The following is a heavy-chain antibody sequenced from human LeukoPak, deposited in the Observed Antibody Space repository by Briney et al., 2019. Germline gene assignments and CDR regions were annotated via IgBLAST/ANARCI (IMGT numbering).Heavy chain of an antibody. D-gene: IGHD5-18*01. CDR2: TSHNEGNR. J-gene: IGHJ4*02. V-gene: IGHV3-30*19. Sequence: GGSLRLSCAASGFTFSTYGMHWVRQAPGKGLEWVAATSHNEGNRYYADSVKGRFTISRDNSRNTLYLEVNSLRTDDTAVYFCARGPGLAMGKGYFDYCGQGTLVTVSS. CDR3: ARGPGLAMGKGYFDY. CDR1: GFTFSTYG.